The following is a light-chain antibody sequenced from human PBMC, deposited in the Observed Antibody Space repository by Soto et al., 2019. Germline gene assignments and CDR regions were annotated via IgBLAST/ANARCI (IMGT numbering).Light chain of an antibody. CDR1: QSISGW. V-gene: IGKV1-5*01. CDR3: QQSKSLSLS. CDR2: DAS. Sequence: DIQMTQSPSTLSASVGDRITITCRASQSISGWLAWYQQKPGKAPKLLIYDASTLEDGVPSRFSGSGSGTEYILTISSLQPDDFATYYCQQSKSLSLSFGGGTRL. J-gene: IGKJ4*01.